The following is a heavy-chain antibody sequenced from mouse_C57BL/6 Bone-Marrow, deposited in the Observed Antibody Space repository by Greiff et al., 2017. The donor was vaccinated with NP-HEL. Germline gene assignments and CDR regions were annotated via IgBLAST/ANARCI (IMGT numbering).Heavy chain of an antibody. CDR1: GFTFSSYA. Sequence: EVKVEESGGGLVKPGGSLKLSCAASGFTFSSYAMSWVRQTPEKRLEWVATISDGGSYTYYPDNVKGRFTISRDNAKNNLYLQMSQLKSEDTAMYYCAREGGYDGGGYYFDYWGQGTTLTVSS. CDR2: ISDGGSYT. V-gene: IGHV5-4*01. J-gene: IGHJ2*01. D-gene: IGHD2-2*01. CDR3: AREGGYDGGGYYFDY.